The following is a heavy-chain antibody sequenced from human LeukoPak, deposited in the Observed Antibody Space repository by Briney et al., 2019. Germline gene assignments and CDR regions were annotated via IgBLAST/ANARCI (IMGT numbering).Heavy chain of an antibody. D-gene: IGHD4-17*01. J-gene: IGHJ4*02. CDR1: GGSISSYY. Sequence: ASETLSLTCTVSGGSISSYYWSWIRQPAGKGLEWIGRIYTSGSTNYNPPLKSRVTMSADTSKNQFSLKLSSVTAADTAVYYCAREQPRPRRTVTLYYFDYWGQGTLVTVSS. CDR2: IYTSGST. CDR3: AREQPRPRRTVTLYYFDY. V-gene: IGHV4-4*07.